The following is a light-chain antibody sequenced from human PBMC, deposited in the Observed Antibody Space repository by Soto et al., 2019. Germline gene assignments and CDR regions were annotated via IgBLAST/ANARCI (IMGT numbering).Light chain of an antibody. Sequence: QSALTQPRSVSGSPGQSVTISCTGTSTDVGNYNYVSWYQQYPGIAPKLMIYDVTKRPSGVPDRFSGSKSGNTASLTISGLQAEDEADYYCCSYAGRYTSVFGGGTKLTV. V-gene: IGLV2-11*01. J-gene: IGLJ1*01. CDR1: STDVGNYNY. CDR3: CSYAGRYTSV. CDR2: DVT.